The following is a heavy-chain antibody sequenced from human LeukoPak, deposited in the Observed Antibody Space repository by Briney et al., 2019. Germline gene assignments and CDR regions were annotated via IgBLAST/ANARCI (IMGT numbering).Heavy chain of an antibody. J-gene: IGHJ4*02. V-gene: IGHV3-7*01. D-gene: IGHD6-13*01. CDR1: GFTFSNYF. Sequence: PGGSLRLSCAASGFTFSNYFMSWIRQAPGKGVEWMANIKQDGGEIYYVDSVKGRFTISRDNAKNSVSLQMNSLRAEDTAIYYCATYLRNTAAGYYYFEYWGQGTLVTVSS. CDR2: IKQDGGEI. CDR3: ATYLRNTAAGYYYFEY.